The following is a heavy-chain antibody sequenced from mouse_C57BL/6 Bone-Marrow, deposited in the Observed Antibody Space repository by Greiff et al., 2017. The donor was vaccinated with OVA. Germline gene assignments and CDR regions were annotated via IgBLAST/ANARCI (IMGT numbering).Heavy chain of an antibody. CDR1: GYTFTSYW. CDR3: ARDDYDGAWFAY. V-gene: IGHV1-69*01. J-gene: IGHJ3*01. Sequence: QVQLQQPGAELVMPGASVKLSCKASGYTFTSYWMHWVKQRPGQGLEWIGEIDPSDSYPNYNQKFTGKSTLTVDKSASTAYMQLSSLTSEDSAVYYCARDDYDGAWFAYWGQGTLVTVSA. CDR2: IDPSDSYP. D-gene: IGHD2-4*01.